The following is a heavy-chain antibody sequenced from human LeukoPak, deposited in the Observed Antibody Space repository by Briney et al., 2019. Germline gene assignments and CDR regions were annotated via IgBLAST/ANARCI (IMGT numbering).Heavy chain of an antibody. V-gene: IGHV4-59*12. Sequence: SETLSLTCTVSGGSISSYYWSWIRQPPGKGLEWIGYIYYSGSTNYNPSLKSRVTISVDTSKNQFSLKLSSVTAADTAVYYCARGITFGGVIVSAFDPWGQGTLVTVSS. CDR1: GGSISSYY. CDR3: ARGITFGGVIVSAFDP. D-gene: IGHD3-16*02. CDR2: IYYSGST. J-gene: IGHJ5*02.